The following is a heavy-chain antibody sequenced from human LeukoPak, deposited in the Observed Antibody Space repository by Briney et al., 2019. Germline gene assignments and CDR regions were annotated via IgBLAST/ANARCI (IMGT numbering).Heavy chain of an antibody. CDR2: IYSSGST. D-gene: IGHD3-10*01. CDR1: VGSTSIYY. V-gene: IGHV4-4*07. J-gene: IGHJ5*02. Sequence: PSETLSLTRTLSVGSTSIYYWSWIRQPAEKGLEWVGRIYSSGSTDYNHTLKSRVTMSVDTSKNKSSLKLSSVTAADTAVYYCARDSGTAGEVKFDPWGQGTLVTVSS. CDR3: ARDSGTAGEVKFDP.